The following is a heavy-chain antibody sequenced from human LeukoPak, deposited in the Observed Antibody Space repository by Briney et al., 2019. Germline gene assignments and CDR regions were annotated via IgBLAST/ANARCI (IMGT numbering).Heavy chain of an antibody. V-gene: IGHV1-18*01. CDR3: AGGKWELPLPRAFDI. CDR2: ISAYNGNT. Sequence: GASVKVSCKASGYTFTSYGISWVRQAPGQGLEWMGWISAYNGNTNYAQKLQGRVTMTRNTSISTVYMELSSLRSEDTAVYYCAGGKWELPLPRAFDIWGQGTMVTVSS. J-gene: IGHJ3*02. D-gene: IGHD1-26*01. CDR1: GYTFTSYG.